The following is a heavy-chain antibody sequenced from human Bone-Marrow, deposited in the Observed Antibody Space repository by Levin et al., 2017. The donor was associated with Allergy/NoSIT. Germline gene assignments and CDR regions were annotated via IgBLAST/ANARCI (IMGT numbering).Heavy chain of an antibody. J-gene: IGHJ4*02. D-gene: IGHD3-10*01. CDR2: VSNDGSFT. CDR1: GFIFSSDW. Sequence: GGSLRLSCAASGFIFSSDWMHWVRQAPGKGLVWVSGVSNDGSFTTYADSVKGRFTISRDNAKNTLYLQMNSLRAEDTAVYYCAKDLRGSGSFDYWGQGTLVTVSS. V-gene: IGHV3-74*01. CDR3: AKDLRGSGSFDY.